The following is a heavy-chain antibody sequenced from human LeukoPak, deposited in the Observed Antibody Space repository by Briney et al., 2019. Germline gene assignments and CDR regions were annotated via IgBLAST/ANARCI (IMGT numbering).Heavy chain of an antibody. CDR2: IIPIFGTA. CDR1: GGTFSSYA. CDR3: ATSGVIVVVPAAFGY. V-gene: IGHV1-69*13. D-gene: IGHD2-2*01. Sequence: GASVKVSCKASGGTFSSYAISWARQAPGQGLEWMGGIIPIFGTANYAQKFQGRVTITADESTSTAYMELSSLRSEDTAVYYCATSGVIVVVPAAFGYWGQGTLVTVSS. J-gene: IGHJ4*02.